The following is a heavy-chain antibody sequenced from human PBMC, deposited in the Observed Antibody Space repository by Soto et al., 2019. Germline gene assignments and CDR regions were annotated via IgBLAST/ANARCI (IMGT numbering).Heavy chain of an antibody. V-gene: IGHV4-39*01. D-gene: IGHD3-3*01. Sequence: QLQLQESGPGLVKPSETLSLSCTVSGGSISGSSYYWAWIRQPPGKGLEFIGNIYHSGSTYYNPSLKSRVTISVDTSKNQFSLKLSSVTAADTAVYYCAGPDETIFGPFYGMDVWGQGTTVTVSS. CDR1: GGSISGSSYY. CDR2: IYHSGST. J-gene: IGHJ6*02. CDR3: AGPDETIFGPFYGMDV.